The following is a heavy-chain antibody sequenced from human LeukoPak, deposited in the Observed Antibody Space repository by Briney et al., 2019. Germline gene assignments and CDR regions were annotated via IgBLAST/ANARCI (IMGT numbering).Heavy chain of an antibody. CDR2: IYYSGST. V-gene: IGHV4-59*01. CDR1: GGSISSYY. Sequence: RASETLSLTCTVSGGSISSYYWSWIRQPPGKGLEWLGYIYYSGSTNYNPSLKTRVTISVDTSKNQFSLKLRSVTPTDRAVFYVARAVDDSGYEDWGQGTLVTVSS. D-gene: IGHD5-12*01. CDR3: ARAVDDSGYED. J-gene: IGHJ4*02.